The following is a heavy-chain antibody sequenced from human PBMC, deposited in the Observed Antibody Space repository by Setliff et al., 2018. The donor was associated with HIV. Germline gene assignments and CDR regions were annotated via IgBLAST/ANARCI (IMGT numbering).Heavy chain of an antibody. Sequence: SETLSLTCAVYGGSFSGYYWSWIRQPPGKGLEWIGEINHSGSTNYNPSLKSRVTISVDKSKNQFSLKLSSVTAADTAVYYCASLSGIAVAGSDYYYGMDVWGQGTTVTVSS. CDR1: GGSFSGYY. V-gene: IGHV4-34*01. CDR3: ASLSGIAVAGSDYYYGMDV. J-gene: IGHJ6*02. CDR2: INHSGST. D-gene: IGHD6-19*01.